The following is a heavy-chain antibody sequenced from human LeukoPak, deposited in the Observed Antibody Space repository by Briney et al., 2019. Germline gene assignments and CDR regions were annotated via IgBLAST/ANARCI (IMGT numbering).Heavy chain of an antibody. CDR2: IKQDGSEK. J-gene: IGHJ4*02. CDR3: ARGVWFGELNGDYFDY. CDR1: GFTFSSYW. D-gene: IGHD3-10*01. V-gene: IGHV3-7*03. Sequence: PGGSLRLSCAASGFTFSSYWMSWVRQAPGKGLEWVANIKQDGSEKYYVDSVKGRFTISGDNAKNSLYLQMNSLRAEDTAVYYCARGVWFGELNGDYFDYWGQETLVTVSS.